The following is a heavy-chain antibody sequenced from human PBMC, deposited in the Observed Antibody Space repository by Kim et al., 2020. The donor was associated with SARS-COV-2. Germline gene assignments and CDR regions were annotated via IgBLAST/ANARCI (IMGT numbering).Heavy chain of an antibody. CDR2: ISYDGSNK. CDR1: GFTFSSFA. J-gene: IGHJ4*02. V-gene: IGHV3-30-3*01. CDR3: ARVSSGSYLSHFDY. D-gene: IGHD1-26*01. Sequence: GGSLRLSCAASGFTFSSFAMHWVRQAPGKGLEWVAVISYDGSNKYYADSVKGRFTISRDNSKNTLYLQMNSLRAVDTAVYYCARVSSGSYLSHFDYWGQG.